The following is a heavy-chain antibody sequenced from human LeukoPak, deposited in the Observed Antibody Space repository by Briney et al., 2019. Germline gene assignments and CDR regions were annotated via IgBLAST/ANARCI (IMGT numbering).Heavy chain of an antibody. V-gene: IGHV1-2*02. CDR1: GYTFTSYG. CDR3: ARDDDSGSYGFAFDI. D-gene: IGHD1-26*01. CDR2: INPNSGGT. J-gene: IGHJ3*02. Sequence: ASVKVSCKASGYTFTSYGISWVRQAPGQGLEWMGWINPNSGGTNYAQKFQGRVTMTRDTSISTAYMELSRLRSDDTAVYYCARDDDSGSYGFAFDIWGQGTMVTVSS.